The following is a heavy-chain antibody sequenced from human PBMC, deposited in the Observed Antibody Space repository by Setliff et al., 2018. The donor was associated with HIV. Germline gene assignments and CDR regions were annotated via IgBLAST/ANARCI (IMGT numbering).Heavy chain of an antibody. Sequence: GGSLRLSCAASGFTFSSYSMNWVRQAPGKGLEWVSFMSSYRTSMTHYADAVKGRFTVSRDDAKNSLYLQMNNLRAEDTAVYFCARDPDYGDFIALDIWGQGTMVTVSS. D-gene: IGHD4-17*01. CDR3: ARDPDYGDFIALDI. CDR2: MSSYRTSMT. CDR1: GFTFSSYS. V-gene: IGHV3-48*01. J-gene: IGHJ3*02.